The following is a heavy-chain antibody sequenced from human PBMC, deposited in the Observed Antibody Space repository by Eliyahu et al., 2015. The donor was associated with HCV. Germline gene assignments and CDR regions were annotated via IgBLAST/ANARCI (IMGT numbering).Heavy chain of an antibody. CDR2: ISSSGST. Sequence: QVQLQESGPGLVKPSXTLSLTCTVSGDSINSHHWTWIRQPAGKGLEWIGRISSSGSTSYNPSLKSRVTMSIDTSKNQFSLKLSSVTAADTAVYYCARDYNGLYFWGQGTLVTVSS. J-gene: IGHJ4*02. V-gene: IGHV4-4*07. CDR1: GDSINSHH. D-gene: IGHD3/OR15-3a*01. CDR3: ARDYNGLYF.